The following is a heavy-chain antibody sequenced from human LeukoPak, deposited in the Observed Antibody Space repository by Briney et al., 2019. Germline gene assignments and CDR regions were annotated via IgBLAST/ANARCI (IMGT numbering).Heavy chain of an antibody. D-gene: IGHD5-24*01. CDR1: GFTFSSYD. V-gene: IGHV3-13*01. CDR3: ARDPQDGRSSLRRLYYFDY. J-gene: IGHJ4*02. Sequence: GGSLRLSCAASGFTFSSYDMHWVRQATGKGLEWVSAIGTAGDTYYPGSVKGRFTISRDNAKNSLYLQMNSLRAEDTAVYYCARDPQDGRSSLRRLYYFDYWGQGTLVTVSS. CDR2: IGTAGDT.